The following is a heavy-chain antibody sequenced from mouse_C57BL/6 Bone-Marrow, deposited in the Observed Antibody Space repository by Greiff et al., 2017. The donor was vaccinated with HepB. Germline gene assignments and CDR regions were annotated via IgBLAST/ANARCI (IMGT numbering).Heavy chain of an antibody. CDR3: ARIMSHYYGSSWYFDV. J-gene: IGHJ1*03. D-gene: IGHD1-1*01. Sequence: QVTLKVCGPGILQPSQTLSLTCSFSGFSLSTFGMGVGWIRQPSGKGLEWLAHIWWDDDKYYNPALKSRLTISKDTSKNQVFLKIANVDTADTATYYCARIMSHYYGSSWYFDVWGTGTTVTVSS. CDR1: GFSLSTFGMG. CDR2: IWWDDDK. V-gene: IGHV8-8*01.